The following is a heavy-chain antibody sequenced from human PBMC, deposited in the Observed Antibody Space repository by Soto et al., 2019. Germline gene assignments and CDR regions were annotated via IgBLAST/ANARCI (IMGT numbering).Heavy chain of an antibody. V-gene: IGHV3-23*01. CDR1: GFTFSSYA. D-gene: IGHD6-19*01. CDR2: ISGSGDST. J-gene: IGHJ4*02. Sequence: EVQLLESGGGLVQPGGSLRLSCAASGFTFSSYAMNWVRQAPGKGLEWVSVISGSGDSTYYADSVKGRFTISRDNSKNKLYLQMNSLRAEDTAVYYSARRSTGWYFDYWGQGTLVTVS. CDR3: ARRSTGWYFDY.